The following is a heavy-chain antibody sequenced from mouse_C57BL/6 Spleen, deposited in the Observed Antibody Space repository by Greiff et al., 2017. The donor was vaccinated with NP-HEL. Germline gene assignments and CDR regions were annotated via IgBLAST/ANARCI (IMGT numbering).Heavy chain of an antibody. CDR1: GYAFSSYW. D-gene: IGHD1-1*01. CDR2: IYPGDGDT. V-gene: IGHV1-80*01. J-gene: IGHJ2*01. Sequence: VQLQQSGAELVKPGASVKISCKASGYAFSSYWMNWVKQRPGKGLEWIGQIYPGDGDTNYNGKFKGKATLTADKSSSTAYMQLSSLTSEDSAVYFCATTVVARSFDYWGQGTTLTVSS. CDR3: ATTVVARSFDY.